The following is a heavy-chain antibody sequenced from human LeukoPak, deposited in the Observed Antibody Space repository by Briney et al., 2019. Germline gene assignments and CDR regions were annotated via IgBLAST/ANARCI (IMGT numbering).Heavy chain of an antibody. J-gene: IGHJ4*01. CDR3: ARHPSSAWHADY. V-gene: IGHV4-39*01. CDR2: ISYSGTT. CDR1: GGSISTSSYC. Sequence: SETLSLTCTVSGGSISTSSYCWGWIRQPPGKGLEWIGSISYSGTTYYNPSLKSRVTISVDTSNNQFSLWLTSVTAADTAVYFCARHPSSAWHADYWGHGTLVTVSS. D-gene: IGHD6-25*01.